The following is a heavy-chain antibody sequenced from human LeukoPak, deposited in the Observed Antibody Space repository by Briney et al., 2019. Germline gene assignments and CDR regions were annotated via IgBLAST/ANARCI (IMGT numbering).Heavy chain of an antibody. CDR2: IYYSGST. CDR1: GGSISSYY. V-gene: IGHV4-59*08. J-gene: IGHJ4*02. D-gene: IGHD3-22*01. CDR3: ARVPAYYYDSSGYYGPFDY. Sequence: PSETLSLTCTVSGGSISSYYWSWIRQPPGKGLEWIGYIYYSGSTNYNPSLKSRVTISVDTSKNQFSLKLSSVTAADTAVYYCARVPAYYYDSSGYYGPFDYWGQGTLVTVSS.